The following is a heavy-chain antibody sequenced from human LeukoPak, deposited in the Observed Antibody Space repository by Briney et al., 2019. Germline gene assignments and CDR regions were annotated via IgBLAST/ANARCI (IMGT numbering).Heavy chain of an antibody. CDR2: IKPNSGGT. D-gene: IGHD2-8*02. CDR1: GYTFTGYY. J-gene: IGHJ4*02. V-gene: IGHV1-2*02. CDR3: ARVVGYGDY. Sequence: ASVKASCKASGYTFTGYYMHWVRQAPGQRLEWMGWIKPNSGGTNYAQKFQGRVTMPRETSISTAYMELRRLRSDGTALYYCARVVGYGDYWGQGTLVTVSS.